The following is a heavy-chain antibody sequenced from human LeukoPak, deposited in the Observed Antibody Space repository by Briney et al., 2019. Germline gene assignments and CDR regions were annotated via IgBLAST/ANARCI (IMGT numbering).Heavy chain of an antibody. CDR2: IKSKTDGGTT. J-gene: IGHJ4*02. V-gene: IGHV3-15*01. CDR1: GFTFNNAW. CDR3: TTVDFWSGYYTAAYYFDY. Sequence: GGSLRLSCAASGFTFNNAWLSWVRQAPGKGLEWVGRIKSKTDGGTTDYAAPVKGRFTISREDSKNTLYLQMNSLKTEDTAVYYCTTVDFWSGYYTAAYYFDYWGQGTLVTVSS. D-gene: IGHD3-3*01.